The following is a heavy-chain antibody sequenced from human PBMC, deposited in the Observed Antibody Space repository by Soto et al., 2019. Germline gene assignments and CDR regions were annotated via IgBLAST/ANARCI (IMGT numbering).Heavy chain of an antibody. CDR2: ISSSSSYI. D-gene: IGHD2-15*01. J-gene: IGHJ4*02. CDR3: AGYCSGGSCYSNFDY. Sequence: EVQLVESGGGLVKPGGSLRLSCAASGFTFSSYSMNWVRQAPGKGLEWVSSISSSSSYIYYADSVKGRFTISRDNAKKSLYLQMNSLRAEDTAVYYCAGYCSGGSCYSNFDYWGQGTLVTVSS. V-gene: IGHV3-21*01. CDR1: GFTFSSYS.